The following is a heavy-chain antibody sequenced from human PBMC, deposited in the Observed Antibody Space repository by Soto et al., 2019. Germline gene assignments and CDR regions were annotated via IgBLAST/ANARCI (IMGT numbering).Heavy chain of an antibody. Sequence: SETLSFTCTVSGGSISSYYWSWIRQPPGKGLEWIGYIYYSGSTNYNPSLKSRVTISVDTSKNQFSLKLSSVTAADTAVYYCARFEYSSSWFDYWGQGTLVTVSS. J-gene: IGHJ4*02. D-gene: IGHD6-6*01. CDR2: IYYSGST. CDR3: ARFEYSSSWFDY. V-gene: IGHV4-59*08. CDR1: GGSISSYY.